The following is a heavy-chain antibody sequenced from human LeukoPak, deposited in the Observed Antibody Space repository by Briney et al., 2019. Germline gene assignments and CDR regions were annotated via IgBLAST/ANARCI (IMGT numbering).Heavy chain of an antibody. J-gene: IGHJ6*03. Sequence: SETLSLTCSVSDGSINDNKYFWRWVRQPPRKGLEWIGSIYYMRHTHYTASFGSRVTMTVDRSKSQFSLRLTSVTAADTAVYFCVREFNWHYGSGDSFYDYFMDVWGKGTAVTVSS. CDR3: VREFNWHYGSGDSFYDYFMDV. D-gene: IGHD3-3*01. CDR1: DGSINDNKYF. CDR2: IYYMRHT. V-gene: IGHV4-39*02.